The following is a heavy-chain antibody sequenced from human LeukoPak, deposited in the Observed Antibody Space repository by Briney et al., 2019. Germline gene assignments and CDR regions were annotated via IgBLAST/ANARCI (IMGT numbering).Heavy chain of an antibody. CDR1: GNSISSGDYY. D-gene: IGHD3-22*01. Sequence: PSETLSLTCTVSGNSISSGDYYWSWIGQPAGKGLEWIGRIYTSGSTTYNPSLKSRVTISGDTSENQFSLRLSSVTAADTAVYYCARASYSYDISGWVPFDYWGQGTLVTVSS. CDR3: ARASYSYDISGWVPFDY. CDR2: IYTSGST. V-gene: IGHV4-61*02. J-gene: IGHJ4*02.